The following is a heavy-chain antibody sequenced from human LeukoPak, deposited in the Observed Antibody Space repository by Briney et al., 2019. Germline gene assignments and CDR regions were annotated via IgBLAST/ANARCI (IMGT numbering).Heavy chain of an antibody. D-gene: IGHD5-24*01. J-gene: IGHJ3*02. CDR1: GYTFTSYG. CDR3: ARVRDGYNSEFRPDAFDI. Sequence: GASVKVSCKASGYTFTSYGISWVRQAPGQGLEWMGWISAYNGNTNYAQKFQGRVTITADKSTSTVYMELSSLRSEDTAVYYCARVRDGYNSEFRPDAFDIWGQGTMVTVSS. V-gene: IGHV1-18*01. CDR2: ISAYNGNT.